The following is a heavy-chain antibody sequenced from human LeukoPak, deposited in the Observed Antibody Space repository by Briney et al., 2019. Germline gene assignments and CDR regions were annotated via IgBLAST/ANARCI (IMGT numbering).Heavy chain of an antibody. D-gene: IGHD6-19*01. J-gene: IGHJ6*02. CDR1: GGSISGYY. V-gene: IGHV4-59*01. CDR2: IYYSGST. Sequence: SETLSLTCTVSGGSISGYYWSWIRQPPGKGLEWIGYIYYSGSTNYNPSLKSRVTISVDTSKNQFSLKLSSVTAADTAVYYCARVGTVAAKRNYYYYGMEVWGQGTTVTVSS. CDR3: ARVGTVAAKRNYYYYGMEV.